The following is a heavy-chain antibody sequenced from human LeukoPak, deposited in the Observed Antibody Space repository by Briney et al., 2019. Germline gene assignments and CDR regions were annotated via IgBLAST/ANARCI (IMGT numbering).Heavy chain of an antibody. Sequence: PGGSLRLSCAXXXXXFSSXXMHWVRQXXXXXXXXXXVISYDGSNKYYADSVKGRFTISRDNSKNTLYLQMNSLRAEDTAVYYCANTPSSYYYGMDVWGQGTTVTVSS. J-gene: IGHJ6*02. CDR3: ANTPSSYYYGMDV. CDR1: XXXFSSXX. V-gene: IGHV3-30*18. CDR2: ISYDGSNK.